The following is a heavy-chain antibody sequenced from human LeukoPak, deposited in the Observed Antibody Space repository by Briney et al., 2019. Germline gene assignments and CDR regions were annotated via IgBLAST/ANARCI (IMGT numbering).Heavy chain of an antibody. CDR1: GFTFSHYG. CDR3: ARDFQGVTMVRGDLDY. CDR2: IWYDGSNK. J-gene: IGHJ4*02. Sequence: GGSLRLSCAASGFTFSHYGMHWVRQAPGKGLEWMAYIWYDGSNKYYADSVKGRFTISRDNSKNTLYLQMNSLRAEDTAVYYCARDFQGVTMVRGDLDYWGQGTLVTVSS. V-gene: IGHV3-33*01. D-gene: IGHD3-10*01.